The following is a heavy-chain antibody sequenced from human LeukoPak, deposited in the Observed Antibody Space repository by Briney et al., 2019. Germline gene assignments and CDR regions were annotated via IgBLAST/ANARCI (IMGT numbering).Heavy chain of an antibody. CDR1: GFTFSSYS. D-gene: IGHD2-15*01. Sequence: GGSLRLSCAASGFTFSSYSMNWVRQAPGKGLEWVSSISSSSSYIYYADSVKGRFTISRDNAKNSLYLQMNSLRAEDTAVYYCATTSLNCSGGSCYYSGFDYWGQGTLVTVSS. CDR2: ISSSSSYI. J-gene: IGHJ4*02. V-gene: IGHV3-21*01. CDR3: ATTSLNCSGGSCYYSGFDY.